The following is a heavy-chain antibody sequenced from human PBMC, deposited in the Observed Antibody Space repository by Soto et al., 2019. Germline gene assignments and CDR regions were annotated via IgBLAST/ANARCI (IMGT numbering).Heavy chain of an antibody. CDR1: GFTFDDYA. CDR2: ISWNSGSI. CDR3: AKKALYDRYFDY. D-gene: IGHD3-16*01. V-gene: IGHV3-9*01. J-gene: IGHJ4*02. Sequence: DVQLVESGGGLVQPGRSLRLSCAASGFTFDDYAMHWVRQAPGKGLEWVSGISWNSGSIGYADSVKGRFTISRDNAKNSLYLQMNSLRAEDTALYYCAKKALYDRYFDYWGQGTLVTVSS.